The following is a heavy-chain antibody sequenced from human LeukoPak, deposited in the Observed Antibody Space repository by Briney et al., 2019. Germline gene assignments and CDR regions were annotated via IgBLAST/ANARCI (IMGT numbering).Heavy chain of an antibody. D-gene: IGHD6-13*01. CDR1: GGSFSGYY. CDR2: INHSGST. CDR3: ARVLKQQLVPFDY. V-gene: IGHV4-34*01. J-gene: IGHJ4*02. Sequence: SETLSLTCAVYGGSFSGYYWSWIRQPPGKGLEWIGEINHSGSTNYNPSLKSRVTISVDTSKNQFSLKLSSVTAADTAVYYCARVLKQQLVPFDYWGQGTLVTVSP.